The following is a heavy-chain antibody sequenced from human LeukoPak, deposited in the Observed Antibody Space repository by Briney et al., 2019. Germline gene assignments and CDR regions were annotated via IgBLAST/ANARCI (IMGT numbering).Heavy chain of an antibody. J-gene: IGHJ5*02. D-gene: IGHD2-2*01. V-gene: IGHV4-39*07. CDR3: ARAPVPAANWFDP. CDR2: IYYSGST. Sequence: SQTLSLTCTVSGGSISSSSYYWGWIRQPPGKGLEWIGSIYYSGSTYYNPSLKSRVTISVDTSKNQFSLKLSSVTAADTAVYYCARAPVPAANWFDPWGQGTLVTVSS. CDR1: GGSISSSSYY.